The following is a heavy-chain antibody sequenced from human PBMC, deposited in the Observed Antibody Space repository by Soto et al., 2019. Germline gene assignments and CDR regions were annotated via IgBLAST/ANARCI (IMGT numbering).Heavy chain of an antibody. CDR2: IYPGDSET. D-gene: IGHD6-13*01. CDR3: ARSPRSSPYFDY. J-gene: IGHJ4*02. Sequence: PGESLKISCQCSGYTLSNFWIAWVRQLPGQGLEWMGIIYPGDSETRYSPSFHGKVTISADRSIGTAYLQWSSLEASDSGFYFCARSPRSSPYFDYWGQGALVTVS. CDR1: GYTLSNFW. V-gene: IGHV5-51*01.